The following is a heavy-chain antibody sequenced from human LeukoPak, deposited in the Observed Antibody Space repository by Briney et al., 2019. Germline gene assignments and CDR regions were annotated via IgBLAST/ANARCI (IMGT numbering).Heavy chain of an antibody. Sequence: GASVKVSCKASGYTFTSYGISWVRQAPGQGLEWMGGIIPMFGTSNYAQKFQGRVTITTDESTSTVYMELSSLRSEDTAVYYCARAMVDVAATNSHSYDYMDVWGKGTTVTVSS. CDR3: ARAMVDVAATNSHSYDYMDV. V-gene: IGHV1-69*05. CDR2: IIPMFGTS. CDR1: GYTFTSYG. D-gene: IGHD5-12*01. J-gene: IGHJ6*03.